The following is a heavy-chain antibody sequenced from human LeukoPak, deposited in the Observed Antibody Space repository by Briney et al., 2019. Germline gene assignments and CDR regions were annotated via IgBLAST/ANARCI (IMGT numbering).Heavy chain of an antibody. J-gene: IGHJ3*02. Sequence: PGGSLRLSCAASGFTFSSYAMHWVRQAPGKGLEWVAVISYDGSNKYYADSVKGRFTISRDNSKNTLYLQMNSLRAEDTAVYYCARDPVNPIFGAQDAFDTWGQGTMVTVSS. CDR2: ISYDGSNK. D-gene: IGHD3-3*01. CDR1: GFTFSSYA. V-gene: IGHV3-30-3*01. CDR3: ARDPVNPIFGAQDAFDT.